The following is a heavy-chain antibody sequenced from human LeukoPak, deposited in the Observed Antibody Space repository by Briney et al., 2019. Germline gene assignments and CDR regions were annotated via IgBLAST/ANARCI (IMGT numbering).Heavy chain of an antibody. CDR3: ARAKVAGYYGSGENWFDP. Sequence: GGSLRLSCAASGFTFSSYWMSWVRQAPGKGLEWVANIKQDGSEKYYVDSVKGRFTISRDNAKNSLYLQMNSLRAEDTAVYYCARAKVAGYYGSGENWFDPWGQGTLVTVSS. CDR1: GFTFSSYW. D-gene: IGHD3-10*01. V-gene: IGHV3-7*01. CDR2: IKQDGSEK. J-gene: IGHJ5*02.